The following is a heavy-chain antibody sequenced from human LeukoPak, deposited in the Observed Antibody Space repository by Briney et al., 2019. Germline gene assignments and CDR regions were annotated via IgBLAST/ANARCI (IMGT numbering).Heavy chain of an antibody. Sequence: SETLSLTCTVSGAFIGSYYWSWIRQPPGKGLEWIGEINHSGSTNYDPSLKSRVTISVDTSKNQFSLKLSSVTAADTAVYYCARVRTWLGTYYYYYYYMDVWGKGTTVTVSS. J-gene: IGHJ6*03. CDR2: INHSGST. CDR1: GAFIGSYY. CDR3: ARVRTWLGTYYYYYYYMDV. V-gene: IGHV4-34*01. D-gene: IGHD6-19*01.